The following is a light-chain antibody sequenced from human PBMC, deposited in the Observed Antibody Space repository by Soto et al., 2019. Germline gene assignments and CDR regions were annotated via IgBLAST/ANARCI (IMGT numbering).Light chain of an antibody. Sequence: QSVLPQPASLSGSPGQSITISCTGTSSNIGTYNLVSWYQRHPGKAPKLMIYEGSKRPSGVSNRFSGSKSGNTASLTISGLQAEDEADYYCCSFAGSSTWVFGGGTKLTVL. CDR2: EGS. CDR1: SSNIGTYNL. V-gene: IGLV2-23*01. CDR3: CSFAGSSTWV. J-gene: IGLJ3*02.